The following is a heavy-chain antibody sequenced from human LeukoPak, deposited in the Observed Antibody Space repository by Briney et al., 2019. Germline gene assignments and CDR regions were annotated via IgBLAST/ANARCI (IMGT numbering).Heavy chain of an antibody. J-gene: IGHJ4*02. Sequence: GGSLRLSCAASGFTFSSYAMSWVRQAPGKGLEWVSAISGSGGSTYYADSVKGRFTISRDNSKNTLYLQMNSLRAEDTAVYYCGKDQEQWLAYIDYWGQGTLVTVSS. V-gene: IGHV3-23*01. D-gene: IGHD6-19*01. CDR3: GKDQEQWLAYIDY. CDR1: GFTFSSYA. CDR2: ISGSGGST.